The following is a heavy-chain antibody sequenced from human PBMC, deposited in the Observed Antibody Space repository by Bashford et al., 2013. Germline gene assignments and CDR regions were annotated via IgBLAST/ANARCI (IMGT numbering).Heavy chain of an antibody. Sequence: SETLSLTCTVSGGSISSSSYYWGWIRQPPGKGLEWIGSIYYSGSTYYNPSLKSRVTISVDTSKNQFSLKLSSVTAADTAVYYCARVVGYCSSTSCLSSYYYGMDVVGPRDHGHRLL. CDR3: ARVVGYCSSTSCLSSYYYGMDV. D-gene: IGHD2-2*01. V-gene: IGHV4-39*01. J-gene: IGHJ6*02. CDR1: GGSISSSSYY. CDR2: IYYSGST.